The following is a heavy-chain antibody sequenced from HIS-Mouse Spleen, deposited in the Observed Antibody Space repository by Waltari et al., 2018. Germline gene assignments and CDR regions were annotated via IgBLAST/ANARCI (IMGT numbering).Heavy chain of an antibody. CDR3: ARDYGDNWFDP. CDR1: GRPLCSSSYS. Sequence: QLQLQESGPGLVKPSATLSLPCTVAGRPLCSSSYSWAWIRQPPGKGLEWIGSIYYSGSTYYNPSLKSRVTISVDTSKNQFSLKLSSVTAADTAVYYCARDYGDNWFDPWGQGTLVTVSS. CDR2: IYYSGST. D-gene: IGHD4-17*01. V-gene: IGHV4-39*07. J-gene: IGHJ5*02.